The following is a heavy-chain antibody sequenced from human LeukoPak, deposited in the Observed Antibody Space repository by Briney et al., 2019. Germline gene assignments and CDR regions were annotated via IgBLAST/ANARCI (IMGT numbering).Heavy chain of an antibody. J-gene: IGHJ5*02. D-gene: IGHD2-2*01. Sequence: GGSLRLSCAASGFTFSLYWMSWVRQAPGKGLEWVANIKQDGSEEYYVDSVRGRFTISRDNAKNSLYLQVNSLRAEDTAVYYCARDLGYCSSTSCYVWFDPWGQGTLVTVSS. V-gene: IGHV3-7*03. CDR1: GFTFSLYW. CDR3: ARDLGYCSSTSCYVWFDP. CDR2: IKQDGSEE.